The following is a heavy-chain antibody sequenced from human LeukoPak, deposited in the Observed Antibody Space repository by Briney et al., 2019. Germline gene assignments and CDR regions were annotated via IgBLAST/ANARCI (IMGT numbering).Heavy chain of an antibody. V-gene: IGHV1-18*01. D-gene: IGHD3-22*01. J-gene: IGHJ4*02. CDR2: ISTHNGDT. CDR1: GYTFTTHG. Sequence: ASVKVSRKASGYTFTTHGVSWVRQAPGQGLEWMGCISTHNGDTNYAQKVQDRVTMTTDASTNTAYMELRSLRSDDTAVYYCARGGFYYDSSGYVESFDYWGQGTLVTVSS. CDR3: ARGGFYYDSSGYVESFDY.